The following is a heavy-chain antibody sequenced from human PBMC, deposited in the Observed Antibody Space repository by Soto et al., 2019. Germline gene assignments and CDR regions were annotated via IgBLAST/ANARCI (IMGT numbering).Heavy chain of an antibody. CDR1: AYNFTTYA. J-gene: IGHJ3*02. Sequence: QVQFVQSGAEVKKPGASVKVSCKASAYNFTTYAIHWVRQAPGQRLEWMGWINTGKGNTKYSQKFQGRVTITRDTSASTAYMDLSSLRSGDTAVYYCARDPWGGAVDAFDIWGQGTMVTVSS. CDR3: ARDPWGGAVDAFDI. V-gene: IGHV1-3*04. D-gene: IGHD3-10*01. CDR2: INTGKGNT.